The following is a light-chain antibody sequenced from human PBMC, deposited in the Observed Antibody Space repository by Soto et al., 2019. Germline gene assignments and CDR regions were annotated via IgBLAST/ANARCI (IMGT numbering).Light chain of an antibody. J-gene: IGKJ1*01. V-gene: IGKV3-15*01. CDR1: QSVSSN. Sequence: EIVMTQSPATLSVSPGERATLSCRASQSVSSNLAWYQQKPGQAPRLLIYGASTRATGIPARFSGSGSGTEFTLTISSLQSEDFEVYYCQQYNNRPPRTFGQET. CDR2: GAS. CDR3: QQYNNRPPRT.